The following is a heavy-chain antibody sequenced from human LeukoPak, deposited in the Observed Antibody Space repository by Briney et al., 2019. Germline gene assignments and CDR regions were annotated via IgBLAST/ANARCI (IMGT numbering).Heavy chain of an antibody. V-gene: IGHV3-74*01. Sequence: GGSLRLSCAASGFSFSTHWMHWVRQAPGKGLVWVSRIHSDGSVTNYADSVKGRFTISRDNAKNTLYLQMNSLRAEDTAVYYCVRIIVGASNWFDSWGQGTLVTVSS. J-gene: IGHJ5*01. CDR3: VRIIVGASNWFDS. CDR1: GFSFSTHW. D-gene: IGHD1-26*01. CDR2: IHSDGSVT.